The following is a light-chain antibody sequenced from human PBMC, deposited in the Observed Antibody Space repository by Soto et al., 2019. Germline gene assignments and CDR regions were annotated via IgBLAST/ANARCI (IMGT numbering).Light chain of an antibody. Sequence: EILLTQSPGTLSLSPGERATLSCRASQSVSKNYLAWYKQKPGQAPRLLIYGASNRATGIPDRLSGSGSGTEFTLTISRLEPEDFAVYYCQQYGSSGTFGHGTKVDIK. CDR1: QSVSKNY. CDR2: GAS. V-gene: IGKV3-20*01. CDR3: QQYGSSGT. J-gene: IGKJ1*01.